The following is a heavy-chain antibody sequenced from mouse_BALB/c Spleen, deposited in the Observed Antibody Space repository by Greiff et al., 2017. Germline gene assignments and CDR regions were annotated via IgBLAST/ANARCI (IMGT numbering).Heavy chain of an antibody. V-gene: IGHV1-9*01. CDR1: GYTFSSYW. D-gene: IGHD2-3*01. Sequence: QVQLKQSGAELMKPGASVKISCKATGYTFSSYWIEWVKQRPGHGLEWIGEILPGSGSTNYNEKFKGKATFTADTSSNTAYMQLSSLTSEDSAVYYCARGGYYVWFAYWGQGTLVTVSA. J-gene: IGHJ3*01. CDR3: ARGGYYVWFAY. CDR2: ILPGSGST.